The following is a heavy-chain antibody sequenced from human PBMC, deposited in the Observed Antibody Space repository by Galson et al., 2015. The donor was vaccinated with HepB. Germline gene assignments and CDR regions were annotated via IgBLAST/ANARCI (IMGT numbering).Heavy chain of an antibody. Sequence: SVKVSCKASGYTFTSYGISWVRQAPGQGLEWMGRISAYNGNTNYAQKLQGRVTMTTDTSTSTAYMELRSLRSDDTAVYYCVRDFFGSGWGEVLEGAFDIWGQGTMVTVSS. V-gene: IGHV1-18*01. CDR2: ISAYNGNT. CDR3: VRDFFGSGWGEVLEGAFDI. D-gene: IGHD6-19*01. J-gene: IGHJ3*02. CDR1: GYTFTSYG.